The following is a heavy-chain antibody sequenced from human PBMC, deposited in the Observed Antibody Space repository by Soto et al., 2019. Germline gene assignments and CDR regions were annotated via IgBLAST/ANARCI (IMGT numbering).Heavy chain of an antibody. D-gene: IGHD3-22*01. CDR3: ARDLYYYDSSGYHDY. V-gene: IGHV1-18*01. J-gene: IGHJ4*02. Sequence: ASVKVSCEASGYTFTSYGISWVRQAPGQGLEWMGWISAYNGNTNYAQKLQGRVTMTTDTSTSTAYMELRSLRSDDTAVYYCARDLYYYDSSGYHDYWGQGTLVTVSS. CDR1: GYTFTSYG. CDR2: ISAYNGNT.